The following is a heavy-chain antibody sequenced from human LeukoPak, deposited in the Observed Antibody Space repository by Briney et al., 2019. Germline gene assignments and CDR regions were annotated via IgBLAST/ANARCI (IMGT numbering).Heavy chain of an antibody. Sequence: SETLSLTCTVSGGSTSGYYWSWIRQPPGKGLEWIGDIYYSGSTNYNPSLKSRVTISIDTSRNQFSLKLRSVTAADTAIYYCARQGYDILTGYIDAFDIWGQGTMVTVSS. D-gene: IGHD3-9*01. CDR3: ARQGYDILTGYIDAFDI. J-gene: IGHJ3*02. CDR1: GGSTSGYY. V-gene: IGHV4-59*08. CDR2: IYYSGST.